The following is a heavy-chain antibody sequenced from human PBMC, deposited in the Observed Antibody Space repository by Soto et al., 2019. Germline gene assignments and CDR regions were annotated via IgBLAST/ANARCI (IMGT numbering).Heavy chain of an antibody. D-gene: IGHD3-3*01. Sequence: SETLSLTCTVSGGSISSGDYYWSWIRQPPGKGLEWIGYIYYSGSTYYNPSLKSRVTISVDTSKNQFSLKLSSVTAADTAVYHCARSGITIFGVVLPYYYYGMDVWGQGTTVTVSS. J-gene: IGHJ6*02. CDR3: ARSGITIFGVVLPYYYYGMDV. V-gene: IGHV4-30-4*01. CDR1: GGSISSGDYY. CDR2: IYYSGST.